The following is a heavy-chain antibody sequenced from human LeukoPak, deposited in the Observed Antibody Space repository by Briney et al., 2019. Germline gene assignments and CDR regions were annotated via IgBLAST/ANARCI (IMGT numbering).Heavy chain of an antibody. CDR3: ARDLWERAARREGYFDY. Sequence: ASVKVSCKASGYSFTSYDINWVRQATGQGLEWMGWMHPKSGATAYAQKFQGRVTMTRDTSISTAYMELSRLRSDDTAVYYCARDLWERAARREGYFDYWGQGTLVTVSS. CDR2: MHPKSGAT. CDR1: GYSFTSYD. D-gene: IGHD6-6*01. J-gene: IGHJ4*02. V-gene: IGHV1-8*01.